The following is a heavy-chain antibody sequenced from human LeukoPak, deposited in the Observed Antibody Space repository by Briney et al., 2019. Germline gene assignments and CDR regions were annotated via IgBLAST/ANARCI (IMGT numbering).Heavy chain of an antibody. CDR3: ARARGYFNDGSVYLSGY. V-gene: IGHV3-21*01. CDR1: GFTFSIYT. D-gene: IGHD3-22*01. J-gene: IGHJ4*02. CDR2: ISRTSTYV. Sequence: GGPLSLSCSVSGFTFSIYTTHWVRQAPGEGLEWVSAISRTSTYVHYADSVKGRFTISRDNAKNSLYLHMNSLRAEDTAVYYCARARGYFNDGSVYLSGYWGQGILVTV.